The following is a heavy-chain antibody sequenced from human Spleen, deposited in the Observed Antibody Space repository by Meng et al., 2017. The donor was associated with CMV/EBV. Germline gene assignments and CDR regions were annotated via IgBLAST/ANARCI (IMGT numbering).Heavy chain of an antibody. Sequence: VPGYSISSGYYWGWIRQPPGKGLQWIGSIFHAGDTYYNPALSSRVTISVDTSKNQFSLRLSSVTAADTAVYYCARDLDDFWTGYYATYIDQWGQGTLVTVSS. D-gene: IGHD3/OR15-3a*01. CDR2: IFHAGDT. J-gene: IGHJ4*02. V-gene: IGHV4-38-2*02. CDR1: GYSISSGYY. CDR3: ARDLDDFWTGYYATYIDQ.